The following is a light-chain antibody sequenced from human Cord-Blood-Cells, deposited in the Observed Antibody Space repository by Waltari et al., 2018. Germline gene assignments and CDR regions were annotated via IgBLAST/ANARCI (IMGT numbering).Light chain of an antibody. V-gene: IGKV1-5*03. J-gene: IGKJ2*01. CDR1: QSLSSG. Sequence: DIQMTQPPSTLSASLGDRVTITCRASQSLSSGLTLYQQQPGKAPKPLIYKPYSLESGVPSRFSGSGSGTEFTFTISSLQPDDFATYYCQQYNSYSRMYTFGQGTKLEIK. CDR3: QQYNSYSRMYT. CDR2: KPY.